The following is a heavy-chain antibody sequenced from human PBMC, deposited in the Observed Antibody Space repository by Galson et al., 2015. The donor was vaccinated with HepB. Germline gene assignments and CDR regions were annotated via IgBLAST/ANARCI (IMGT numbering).Heavy chain of an antibody. Sequence: SVKVSCKASGGTFSSYAISWVRQAPGQGLEWMGGIIPIFGTANYAQKFQGRVTITADESTSTAYMELSSLRSEDTAVYYCARDRYYGATNWFDPWGQGTLVTVSS. CDR2: IIPIFGTA. J-gene: IGHJ5*02. CDR1: GGTFSSYA. V-gene: IGHV1-69*13. CDR3: ARDRYYGATNWFDP. D-gene: IGHD1-26*01.